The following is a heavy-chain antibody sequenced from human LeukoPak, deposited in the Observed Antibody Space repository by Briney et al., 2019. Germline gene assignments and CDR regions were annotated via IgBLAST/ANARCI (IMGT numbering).Heavy chain of an antibody. CDR1: GGSTSSGGYY. Sequence: SETLSLTCTVSGGSTSSGGYYWSRIRQHPGKGLEWIGYIYYSGSTYYNPSLKSRVTISVDTSKNQFSLKLSSVTAADTAVYYCARVSEYYDSSGYYYFDYWGQGTLVTVSS. CDR3: ARVSEYYDSSGYYYFDY. J-gene: IGHJ4*02. D-gene: IGHD3-22*01. V-gene: IGHV4-31*03. CDR2: IYYSGST.